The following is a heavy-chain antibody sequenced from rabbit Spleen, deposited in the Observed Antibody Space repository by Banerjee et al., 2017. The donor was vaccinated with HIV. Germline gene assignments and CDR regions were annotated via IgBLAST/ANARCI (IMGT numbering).Heavy chain of an antibody. CDR3: ARDLSGAIGWNFYL. Sequence: QSLEESGGGLVQPEGSLTLTCTASGFSFSSSYYMCWVRQAPGKGLEWIGCIYAGSSGNTYYPTWAKGRFTISTTSSTTVTLQMTSLTAADTATYFCARDLSGAIGWNFYLWGPGTLVTVS. V-gene: IGHV1S40*01. CDR1: GFSFSSSYY. D-gene: IGHD1-1*01. J-gene: IGHJ6*01. CDR2: IYAGSSGNT.